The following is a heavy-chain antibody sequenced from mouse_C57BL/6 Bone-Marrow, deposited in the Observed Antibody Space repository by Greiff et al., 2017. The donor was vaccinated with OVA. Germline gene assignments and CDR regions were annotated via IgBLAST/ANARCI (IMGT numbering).Heavy chain of an antibody. Sequence: QVQLQQSGAELVKPGASVTMSCKASGYTFTSYWITWVKQRPGQGLEWIGDIYPGSGSTNYNEKFKSKATLTVDTSSSTAYMQLSSLTSEDSAVYYCASAYYRRIFDYWGQGTTLTVSS. CDR2: IYPGSGST. CDR3: ASAYYRRIFDY. D-gene: IGHD2-12*01. V-gene: IGHV1-55*01. CDR1: GYTFTSYW. J-gene: IGHJ2*01.